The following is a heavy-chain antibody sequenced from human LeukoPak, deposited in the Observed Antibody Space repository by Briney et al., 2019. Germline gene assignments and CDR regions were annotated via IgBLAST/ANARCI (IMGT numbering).Heavy chain of an antibody. V-gene: IGHV1-8*01. D-gene: IGHD3-22*01. CDR2: MNPNSGNT. J-gene: IGHJ4*02. Sequence: ASVKVSCKASGYAFTSYDINWVRQATGQGLEWMGWMNPNSGNTGYAQKFQGRVTMTRNTSISTAYMELSSLRSEDTAVYYCATGENYYDSCGYNYWGQGTLVTVSS. CDR1: GYAFTSYD. CDR3: ATGENYYDSCGYNY.